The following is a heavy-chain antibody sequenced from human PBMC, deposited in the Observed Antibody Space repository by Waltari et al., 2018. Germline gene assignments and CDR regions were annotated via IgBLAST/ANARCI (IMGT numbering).Heavy chain of an antibody. D-gene: IGHD1-26*01. CDR2: MNAGGDFT. CDR1: GFTFGNYG. V-gene: IGHV3-23*01. J-gene: IGHJ4*02. CDR3: AKFGGSTRPYFYFDS. Sequence: EVLLLESGGGLVLPGGSLRLSCATSGFTFGNYGMSWVRQAPGKGLERVSAMNAGGDFTYYTDSVKGRFAISRDNSRNTLFLQMDSVRGEDTAMYYCAKFGGSTRPYFYFDSWGRGTLVTVSS.